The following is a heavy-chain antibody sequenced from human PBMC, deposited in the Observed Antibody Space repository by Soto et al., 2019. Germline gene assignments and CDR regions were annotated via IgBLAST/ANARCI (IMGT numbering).Heavy chain of an antibody. CDR3: VRDSVMRTS. J-gene: IGHJ5*02. CDR1: GFTFSSYM. V-gene: IGHV3-21*02. Sequence: EVLLVESGGGLVKPGGSLRLSCAGSGFTFSSYMMNWVRQAPGKGLEWVASISTGSSYIYYADALKGRFTISRDDAKGSVYLQMNSLRDEDTGVYYCVRDSVMRTSWGQGTRVTVSS. D-gene: IGHD2-8*01. CDR2: ISTGSSYI.